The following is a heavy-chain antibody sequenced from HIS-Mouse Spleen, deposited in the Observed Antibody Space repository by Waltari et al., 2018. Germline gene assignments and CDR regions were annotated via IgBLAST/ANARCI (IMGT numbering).Heavy chain of an antibody. J-gene: IGHJ4*02. V-gene: IGHV4-39*01. Sequence: LKSRVTISVDTSKNQFSLKLSSVTAADTAVYYCARRRGWFDYWGQGTLVTVSS. D-gene: IGHD6-19*01. CDR3: ARRRGWFDY.